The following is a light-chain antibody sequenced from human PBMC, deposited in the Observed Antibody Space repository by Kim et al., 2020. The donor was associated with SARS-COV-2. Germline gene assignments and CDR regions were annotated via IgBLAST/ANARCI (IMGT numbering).Light chain of an antibody. CDR2: GAS. Sequence: EIVLTQSPGTLSLSPGERATLSCRASQSVSSSYLAWYQQKPGQAPRLLIYGASSRATGIPDRFSGSGSGTDFTLTISRLEPEDFAVYYCLQYGSSPWTFGQGTKVDI. V-gene: IGKV3-20*01. CDR3: LQYGSSPWT. J-gene: IGKJ1*01. CDR1: QSVSSSY.